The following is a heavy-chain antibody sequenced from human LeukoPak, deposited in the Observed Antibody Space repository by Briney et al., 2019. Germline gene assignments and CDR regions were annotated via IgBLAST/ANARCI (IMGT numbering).Heavy chain of an antibody. D-gene: IGHD2-2*01. Sequence: GGSGEGSCKVFGYTPTELFIHWGRQGPGKGVGWVGGFYPEDGETIYAQKFQGRVTMTEDTSTDTAYMELSSLRSEDTAVYYCATVKVVPAAVYYYGMDVWGQGATVTVSS. CDR3: ATVKVVPAAVYYYGMDV. CDR2: FYPEDGET. J-gene: IGHJ6*02. CDR1: GYTPTELF. V-gene: IGHV1-24*01.